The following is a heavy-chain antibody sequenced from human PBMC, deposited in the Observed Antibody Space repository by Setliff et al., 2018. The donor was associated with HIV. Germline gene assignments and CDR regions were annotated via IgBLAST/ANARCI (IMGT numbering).Heavy chain of an antibody. V-gene: IGHV3-49*03. CDR2: IRSRPFGGTT. CDR3: ARGLSFYDPGGFDY. Sequence: PGGSLRLSCLGSGFTFGEYGMSWFRQAPGKGLEWVGFIRSRPFGGTTEYAASVKGRFTISRDDSKSIAYLQMNSLKSADAAVYYCARGLSFYDPGGFDYWGQGTLVTVSS. D-gene: IGHD3-22*01. J-gene: IGHJ4*02. CDR1: GFTFGEYG.